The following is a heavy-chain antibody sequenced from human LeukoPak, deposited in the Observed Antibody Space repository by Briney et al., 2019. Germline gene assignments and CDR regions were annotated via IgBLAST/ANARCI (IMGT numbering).Heavy chain of an antibody. CDR3: ATKRGYSYGSPH. CDR1: GGTFSSYA. CDR2: IIPILGTA. D-gene: IGHD5-18*01. Sequence: SVKVSSKASGGTFSSYAISWVRQAPGQGLEWMGGIIPILGTANYAQKFQGRVTITADASTSTAYMELSSLRSEDTAVYYCATKRGYSYGSPHWGEGTLVTVSS. J-gene: IGHJ4*02. V-gene: IGHV1-69*13.